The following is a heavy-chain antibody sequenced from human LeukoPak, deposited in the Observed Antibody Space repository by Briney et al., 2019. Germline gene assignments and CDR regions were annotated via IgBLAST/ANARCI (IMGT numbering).Heavy chain of an antibody. V-gene: IGHV3-21*01. J-gene: IGHJ5*02. D-gene: IGHD2-8*01. CDR2: ISSSSSYI. Sequence: GGSLRLSCAASGFTYSSYSMNWVRQAPGKGLEWVSSISSSSSYIYYADSVKGRFTISRDNAKNSLYLQMNSLRAEDTAVYYCAGGRELGVLNPWGQGTLVTVSS. CDR3: AGGRELGVLNP. CDR1: GFTYSSYS.